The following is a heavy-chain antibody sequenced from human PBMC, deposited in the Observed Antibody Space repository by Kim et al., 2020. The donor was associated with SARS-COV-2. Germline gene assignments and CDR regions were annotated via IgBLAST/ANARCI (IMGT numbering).Heavy chain of an antibody. CDR3: AGLRVYGSGAYFDQGYN. J-gene: IGHJ1*01. D-gene: IGHD3-10*01. V-gene: IGHV4-59*11. CDR2: IDYSGNT. Sequence: SETLSLTCTVSGASMNRRYWSWIRQSPGKGLVWIGYIDYSGNTEYNPSLESRVTISVDASKNQFSLRLNSVTAADTALYFCAGLRVYGSGAYFDQGYNWGRGTLVTVSS. CDR1: GASMNRRY.